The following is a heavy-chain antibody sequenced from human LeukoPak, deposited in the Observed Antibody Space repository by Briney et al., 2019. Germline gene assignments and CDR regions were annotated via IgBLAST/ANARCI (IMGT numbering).Heavy chain of an antibody. D-gene: IGHD3-10*01. J-gene: IGHJ5*02. V-gene: IGHV1-2*02. CDR2: INPNSGGT. CDR1: GYTLTGYY. CDR3: ARARKLLWFRELGPNWFDP. Sequence: ASVKVSCKASGYTLTGYYMHWVRQAPGQGLEWMGWINPNSGGTNYAQKFQGRVTMTRDTSISTAYMELSRLRSDDTAVYYCARARKLLWFRELGPNWFDPWGQGTLVTVSS.